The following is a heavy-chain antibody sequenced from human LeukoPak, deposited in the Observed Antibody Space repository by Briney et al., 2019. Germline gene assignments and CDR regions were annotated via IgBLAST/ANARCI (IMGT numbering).Heavy chain of an antibody. CDR2: VIPIFGRI. Sequence: GASVKVSCKAPGGTFNSYGISWVRQAPGQGLEWMGGVIPIFGRIKYGQKFQGRATITTDESTSTAYMELSSLTSEDTGVYYCARGELGDRSGFSFFDYWGQGTLVTVSS. CDR3: ARGELGDRSGFSFFDY. CDR1: GGTFNSYG. V-gene: IGHV1-69*05. D-gene: IGHD3-10*01. J-gene: IGHJ4*02.